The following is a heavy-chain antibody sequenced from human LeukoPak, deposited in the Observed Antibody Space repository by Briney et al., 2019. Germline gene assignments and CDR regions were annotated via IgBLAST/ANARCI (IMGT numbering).Heavy chain of an antibody. CDR2: ISSSGSTI. V-gene: IGHV3-11*04. D-gene: IGHD2-2*01. CDR3: ARDSVVVPASYYYYGMDV. CDR1: GFTFSDYY. Sequence: PGGSLRLSCAASGFTFSDYYMSWIRQAPGKGLEWVSYISSSGSTIYYADSVKGRFTISRDNAKNSLYLQMNSLRAEDTAVYYCARDSVVVPASYYYYGMDVWGQGTTVTVSS. J-gene: IGHJ6*02.